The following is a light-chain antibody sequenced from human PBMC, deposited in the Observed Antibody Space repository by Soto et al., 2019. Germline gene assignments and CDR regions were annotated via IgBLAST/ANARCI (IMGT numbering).Light chain of an antibody. Sequence: QSALTQPPSASGSPGQSVTISCTGTSSDVGGYNYVSWYQQHPGKAPKVMIYEVSKRPSGVPDRFSGSKSGNTASLTVSGLQAEEEADYYCSSYAGSNNFVVFGGGTKLTVL. CDR1: SSDVGGYNY. CDR2: EVS. J-gene: IGLJ2*01. CDR3: SSYAGSNNFVV. V-gene: IGLV2-8*01.